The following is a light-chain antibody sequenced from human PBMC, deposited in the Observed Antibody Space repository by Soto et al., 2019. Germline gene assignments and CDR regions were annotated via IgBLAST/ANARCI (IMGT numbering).Light chain of an antibody. CDR3: AVWDVSLNGVV. J-gene: IGLJ2*01. CDR2: SNN. Sequence: QSVLTQPPSASGTPGQRVTISCSGSSSNIGSNTVNWYQQLPGTAPKLLIYSNNQRPSGVPDRFSGSKSGTSASLAISGLQSEDEADYYCAVWDVSLNGVVFGGGTKLTVL. V-gene: IGLV1-44*01. CDR1: SSNIGSNT.